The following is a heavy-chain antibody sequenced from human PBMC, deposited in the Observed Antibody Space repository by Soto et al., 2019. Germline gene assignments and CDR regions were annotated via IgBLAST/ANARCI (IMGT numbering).Heavy chain of an antibody. Sequence: VRLVESGGGVVQPGTSLRLSCAASGFNFRTYGMHWARQAPGKGLEWVALISYDGSSKYYADSVKGRLTISRDNSKNKLYLQWNSLRGEDTAVYYCPGGWNYFYYWGQGTLVTVAS. CDR1: GFNFRTYG. CDR3: PGGWNYFYY. CDR2: ISYDGSSK. V-gene: IGHV3-30*03. J-gene: IGHJ4*02. D-gene: IGHD1-1*01.